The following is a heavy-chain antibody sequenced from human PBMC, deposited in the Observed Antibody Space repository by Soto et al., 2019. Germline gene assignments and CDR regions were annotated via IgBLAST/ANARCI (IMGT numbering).Heavy chain of an antibody. J-gene: IGHJ6*02. V-gene: IGHV4-34*01. CDR1: GGSFNSYY. CDR3: ARDLGWDYYHYYGMDV. Sequence: SETLSLTCTVYGGSFNSYYWSWIRQPPGKGLEWIGEINHSGSTNYNPSLKSRVTISVNTSKKQFSLTLSSVTAADTAVYYCARDLGWDYYHYYGMDVWGQGTTVTVSS. CDR2: INHSGST. D-gene: IGHD6-19*01.